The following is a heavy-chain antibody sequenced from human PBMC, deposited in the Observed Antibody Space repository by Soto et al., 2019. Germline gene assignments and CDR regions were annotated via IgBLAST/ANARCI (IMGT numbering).Heavy chain of an antibody. CDR3: ARDPKRRDGYNFDS. D-gene: IGHD5-12*01. CDR1: GFTFSSYA. J-gene: IGHJ4*02. Sequence: EVHLSESGGGLVQPGGSLRLSCAASGFTFSSYAMYWVRQGPGKGLEWVSYISNGDETTHYADSVKGRFIVSRDNAKKVLFLQMSGLRVDDTAVYYCARDPKRRDGYNFDSWGRGALVTVSS. V-gene: IGHV3-48*04. CDR2: ISNGDETT.